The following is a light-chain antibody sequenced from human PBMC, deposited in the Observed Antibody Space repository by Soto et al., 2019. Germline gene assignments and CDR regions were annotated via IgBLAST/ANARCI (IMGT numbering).Light chain of an antibody. Sequence: QSALTQPASVSGSPGQSITISCTETSSDVGGYNSVSWYQHHPGRAPKLIIFDVSNRPSGVSNRFSGSKSGNTASLTISGLQAEDDAGYYCSSYTSSSPHVVFGGGTKLTVL. CDR1: SSDVGGYNS. V-gene: IGLV2-14*03. J-gene: IGLJ2*01. CDR3: SSYTSSSPHVV. CDR2: DVS.